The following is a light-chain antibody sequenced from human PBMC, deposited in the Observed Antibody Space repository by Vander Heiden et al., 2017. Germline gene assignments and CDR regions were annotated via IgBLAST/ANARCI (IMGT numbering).Light chain of an antibody. CDR2: WAS. CDR1: QSVLYSSNNTNY. V-gene: IGKV4-1*01. J-gene: IGKJ4*02. CDR3: QQYYIAPLT. Sequence: DIVMTQSPDSVAVSVGERATINCKSSQSVLYSSNNTNYLAWYQQKPGQPPKLLIYWASTRQSGVPDRFSGSGSGTDFTLTISSLQADDVAVYYCQQYYIAPLTFGGGTRVEIK.